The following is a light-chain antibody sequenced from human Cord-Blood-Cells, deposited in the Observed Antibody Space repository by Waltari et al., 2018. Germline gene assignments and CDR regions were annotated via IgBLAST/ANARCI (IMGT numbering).Light chain of an antibody. CDR3: AAWDDSLNGFYV. CDR1: SSNIGSNT. Sequence: QSVLTQPPSASGTPGQRVTISCSGSSSNIGSNTVNWYQQLPGTAPKLLIYSNNQRPSGGPSRFSGAKSGTAAALAISGLESEDETDYYCAAWDDSLNGFYVFGTGTKVTVL. J-gene: IGLJ1*01. CDR2: SNN. V-gene: IGLV1-44*01.